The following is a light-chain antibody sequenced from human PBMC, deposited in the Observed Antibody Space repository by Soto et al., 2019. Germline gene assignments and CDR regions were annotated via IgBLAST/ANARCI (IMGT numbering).Light chain of an antibody. J-gene: IGKJ2*01. CDR1: QYISRW. CDR3: QQYNSNPRT. Sequence: DIPMTQSPSTLSASVGDRVTITCRASQYISRWLAWYQQKPGKAPTLLIYDASSLGSGVPSRFSGSGSGTEFTLTISSLQPDDFASYYCQQYNSNPRTFGQGTKLEIK. V-gene: IGKV1-5*01. CDR2: DAS.